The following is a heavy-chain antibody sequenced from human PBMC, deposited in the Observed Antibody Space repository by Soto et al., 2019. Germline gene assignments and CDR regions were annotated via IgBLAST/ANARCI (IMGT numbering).Heavy chain of an antibody. D-gene: IGHD5-12*01. V-gene: IGHV1-69*13. J-gene: IGHJ4*02. CDR2: IVPVFGRP. CDR1: GCSFSNFG. CDR3: AREGSGYNF. Sequence: ASVKVSCKASGCSFSNFGISLVRQAPGQGLEWMGGIVPVFGRPNYAQRFRGRLTITADESTSTGYLELISLRSDDTAVYYCAREGSGYNFWGQGTQVTASS.